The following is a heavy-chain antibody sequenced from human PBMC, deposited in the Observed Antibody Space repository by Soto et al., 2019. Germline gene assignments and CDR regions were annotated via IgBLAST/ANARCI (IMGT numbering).Heavy chain of an antibody. CDR3: SAAMITLAGSHNACDS. V-gene: IGHV4-61*01. J-gene: IGHJ3*02. CDR2: IYYSGST. Sequence: PSETLSLTCTVSGGSVSSGSYYWSWIRQPPGKGLEWIGYIYYSGSTNYNPSLKSRVTISVDTSKNQFSLKLSSVTAADTAVYYCSAAMITLAGSHNACDSWGQGPMVTVS. CDR1: GGSVSSGSYY. D-gene: IGHD5-12*01.